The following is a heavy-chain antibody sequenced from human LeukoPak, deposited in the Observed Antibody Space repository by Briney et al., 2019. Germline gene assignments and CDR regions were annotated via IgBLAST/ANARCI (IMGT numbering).Heavy chain of an antibody. V-gene: IGHV3-9*01. CDR1: GFNFDDYT. CDR2: ISWNSYFI. Sequence: PGRSLRLSCAASGFNFDDYTMHWVRQPPGKGLEWVSGISWNSYFIVYADSVKGRFTISRDNAKNSLYLQMNSLRAEDTALYYCVKSHGAGRYYPLEYWGQGTLLTVSS. J-gene: IGHJ4*02. CDR3: VKSHGAGRYYPLEY. D-gene: IGHD3-10*01.